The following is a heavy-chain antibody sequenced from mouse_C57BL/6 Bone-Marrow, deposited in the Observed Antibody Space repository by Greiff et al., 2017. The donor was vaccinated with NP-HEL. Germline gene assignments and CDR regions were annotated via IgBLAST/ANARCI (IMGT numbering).Heavy chain of an antibody. D-gene: IGHD3-2*02. Sequence: VQLQESGAELVRPGTSVKVSCKASGYAFTNYLIEWVKQRPGQGLEWIGVINPGSGGTNYNEKFKGKATLTADKSSSTAYMQLSSLTSEDSAVYFCARPAQGTGFAYWGQGTLVTVSA. CDR2: INPGSGGT. CDR3: ARPAQGTGFAY. J-gene: IGHJ3*01. CDR1: GYAFTNYL. V-gene: IGHV1-54*01.